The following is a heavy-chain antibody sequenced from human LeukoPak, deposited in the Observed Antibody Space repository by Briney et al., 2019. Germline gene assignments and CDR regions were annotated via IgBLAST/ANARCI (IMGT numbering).Heavy chain of an antibody. Sequence: PGGSLRLSCAASGFTVSSNYMSWVRQAPGKGLEWVSVIYSGGSTYYADSVKGRFTISRDNSKNTLYLQMNSLRAEDTAVYYCARAPQNYYGSGSYATTFDYWGQGTLVTVSS. D-gene: IGHD3-10*01. CDR3: ARAPQNYYGSGSYATTFDY. J-gene: IGHJ4*02. CDR1: GFTVSSNY. CDR2: IYSGGST. V-gene: IGHV3-53*01.